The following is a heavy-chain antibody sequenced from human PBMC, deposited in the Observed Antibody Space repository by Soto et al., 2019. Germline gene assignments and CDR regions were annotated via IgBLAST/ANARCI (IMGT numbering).Heavy chain of an antibody. V-gene: IGHV3-21*01. CDR3: ARGQGFSYRSSALDI. Sequence: EVQLVESGGGLVKPGGSLRLSCVASGFTFSSYNINWVRQAPGKGLEWVSSISTSSTYIFYTDSVKARFTISRDNAKNSLYLQMNSLRAEDTAVYFCARGQGFSYRSSALDIWGLGTMVTVSS. D-gene: IGHD3-10*01. CDR1: GFTFSSYN. J-gene: IGHJ3*02. CDR2: ISTSSTYI.